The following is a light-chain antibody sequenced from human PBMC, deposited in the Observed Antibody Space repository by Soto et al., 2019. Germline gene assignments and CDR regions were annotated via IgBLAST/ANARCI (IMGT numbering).Light chain of an antibody. Sequence: EIVMTQSPATLSVSPGERATLSCRASQSVSSNLAWYQQKPGQAPTLLLYGASARATGIPARFSGSGSGTEFTLTISSLRSEDFAVYYCQHYNNWPFTFGQGTKV. V-gene: IGKV3-15*01. CDR2: GAS. J-gene: IGKJ2*01. CDR3: QHYNNWPFT. CDR1: QSVSSN.